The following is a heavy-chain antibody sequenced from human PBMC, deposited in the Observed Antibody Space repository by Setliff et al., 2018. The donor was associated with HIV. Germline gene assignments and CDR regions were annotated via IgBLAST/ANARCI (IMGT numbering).Heavy chain of an antibody. Sequence: KTSETLSLTCTVSGGSVNDFYCNWIRQPPGKGPEWIGYIHSSGSTIYNPSLKSRITISLDTSKEQFSLELSSATAADTAVSYCATLDHSGGNFLAYWGQGSLVTVSS. CDR2: IHSSGST. D-gene: IGHD2-21*02. CDR3: ATLDHSGGNFLAY. V-gene: IGHV4-4*09. CDR1: GGSVNDFY. J-gene: IGHJ4*02.